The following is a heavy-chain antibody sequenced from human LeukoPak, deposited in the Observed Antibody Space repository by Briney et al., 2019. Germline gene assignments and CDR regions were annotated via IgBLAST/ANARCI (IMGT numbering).Heavy chain of an antibody. CDR1: GGSISGYY. CDR2: INNIGGT. CDR3: ARDRVGGWYWLDP. D-gene: IGHD6-19*01. V-gene: IGHV4-59*01. Sequence: SETLSLTCTVSGGSISGYYWSWIRRPPGKGLEWIGYINNIGGTTYTPPLQTRVTMSVAESRTQFSLRLTSVTAADTAVYYCARDRVGGWYWLDPWGQGILVTVSS. J-gene: IGHJ5*02.